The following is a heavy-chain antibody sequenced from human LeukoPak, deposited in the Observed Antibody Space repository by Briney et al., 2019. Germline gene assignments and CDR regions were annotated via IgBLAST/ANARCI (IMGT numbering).Heavy chain of an antibody. Sequence: GGSLRLSCAASGFTFSSYSMNWVRQAPGKGLEWVSSISSSSGYIYYADSVKGRFTISRDNAKNSLYLQMNSLRAEDTAVYYCARDKADTAMVPFDYWGQGTLVTVSS. V-gene: IGHV3-21*01. CDR3: ARDKADTAMVPFDY. CDR2: ISSSSGYI. D-gene: IGHD5-18*01. J-gene: IGHJ4*02. CDR1: GFTFSSYS.